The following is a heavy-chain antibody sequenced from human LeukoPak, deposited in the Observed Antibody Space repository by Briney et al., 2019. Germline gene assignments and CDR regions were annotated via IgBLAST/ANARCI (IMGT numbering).Heavy chain of an antibody. CDR1: GFTFNTYA. CDR3: ARVRGESPRWFDP. J-gene: IGHJ5*02. CDR2: INSDGSST. D-gene: IGHD3-10*01. Sequence: PGRSLRLSCAASGFTFNTYAMHWVRQAPGKGLVWVSRINSDGSSTSYADSVKGRFTISRDNAKNTLYLQMNSLRAEDTAVYYCARVRGESPRWFDPWGQGTLVTVSS. V-gene: IGHV3-74*01.